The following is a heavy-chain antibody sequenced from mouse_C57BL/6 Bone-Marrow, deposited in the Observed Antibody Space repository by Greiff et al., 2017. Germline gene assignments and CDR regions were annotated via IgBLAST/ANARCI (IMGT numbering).Heavy chain of an antibody. Sequence: VQLQQSGAELARPGASVKLSCKASGYTFTSYGISWVKQRTGQGLEWIGKLYPRSGNTYYNEKFKGKATLTADKSSSTAYMELRSLTSEDAAVYFCARNRYYYVSPWFAYWGQGTLVTVSA. CDR1: GYTFTSYG. J-gene: IGHJ3*01. D-gene: IGHD1-1*01. V-gene: IGHV1-81*01. CDR3: ARNRYYYVSPWFAY. CDR2: LYPRSGNT.